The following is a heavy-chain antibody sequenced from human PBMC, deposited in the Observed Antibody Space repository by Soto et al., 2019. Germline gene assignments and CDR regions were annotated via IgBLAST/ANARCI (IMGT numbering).Heavy chain of an antibody. CDR2: INHSGST. V-gene: IGHV4-34*01. J-gene: IGHJ4*02. D-gene: IGHD3-16*01. CDR3: ARGRLGNY. Sequence: QVQLQQWGAGLLKPSETLSLTCAVYGGSFSGYYWSWIRQPPGKGLEWIGEINHSGSTNYNPSLKSRVTISVDTSKNQFALKLSSVTAADTAVYYCARGRLGNYWGQGTLVTVSS. CDR1: GGSFSGYY.